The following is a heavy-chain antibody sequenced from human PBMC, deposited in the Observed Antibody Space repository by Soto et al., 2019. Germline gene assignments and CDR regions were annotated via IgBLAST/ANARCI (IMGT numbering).Heavy chain of an antibody. Sequence: PGGSLRLSCAASGFTFSSYSMNWVSQAPGKGLEWVSSISSSSSYIYYADSVKGRFTISRDNAKNSLYLQMNSLRAEDTAVYYCARDRYYDSSGDLALYYYYGMDVWGQGTTVTVSS. CDR3: ARDRYYDSSGDLALYYYYGMDV. V-gene: IGHV3-21*01. CDR1: GFTFSSYS. J-gene: IGHJ6*02. CDR2: ISSSSSYI. D-gene: IGHD3-22*01.